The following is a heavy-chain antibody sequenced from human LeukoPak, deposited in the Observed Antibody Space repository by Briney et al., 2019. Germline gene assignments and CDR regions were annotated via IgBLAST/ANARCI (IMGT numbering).Heavy chain of an antibody. CDR2: LYSAGGT. CDR1: GLTINAKY. Sequence: PGGSLRLSCAVSGLTINAKYMSWVRQAPGKGLEWVSVLYSAGGTYYADFVKGRFIISRDNSRNTLYLQMNSLTVEDTAVYFCARDRALAQFDYWGQGTLVTVSS. J-gene: IGHJ4*02. V-gene: IGHV3-53*01. CDR3: ARDRALAQFDY. D-gene: IGHD1-1*01.